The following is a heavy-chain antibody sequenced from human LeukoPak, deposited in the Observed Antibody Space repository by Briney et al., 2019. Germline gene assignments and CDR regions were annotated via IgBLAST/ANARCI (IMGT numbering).Heavy chain of an antibody. V-gene: IGHV3-11*01. CDR3: ARDFTVLGDYDTCGQGLRDY. Sequence: GGSLRLSCAASGFTFSDYYMSWIRQAPGKGLEWVSYISSSGSTIYYADSVKGRFTISRDNAKNSLYLQMNSLRAEDTAVYYCARDFTVLGDYDTCGQGLRDYWGQGTLVTVSS. D-gene: IGHD3-22*01. CDR2: ISSSGSTI. CDR1: GFTFSDYY. J-gene: IGHJ4*02.